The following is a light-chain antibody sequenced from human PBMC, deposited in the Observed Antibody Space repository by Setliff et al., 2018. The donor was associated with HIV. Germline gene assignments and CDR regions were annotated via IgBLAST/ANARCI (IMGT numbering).Light chain of an antibody. J-gene: IGLJ3*02. CDR3: SSYTSKSTR. CDR1: SSDVGGYNY. V-gene: IGLV2-14*03. CDR2: DVN. Sequence: QSALAQPASVSGSPGQSVTISCTGTSSDVGGYNYVSWYQHHPGKAPKLMIYDVNKRLSGVSTRFSGSKSGNTASLTISGLQAEDEADYYCSSYTSKSTRFGGGT.